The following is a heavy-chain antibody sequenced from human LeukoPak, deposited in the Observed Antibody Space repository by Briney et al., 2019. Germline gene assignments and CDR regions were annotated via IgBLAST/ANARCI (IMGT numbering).Heavy chain of an antibody. CDR2: FHPEDGET. CDR1: GYTLTALS. Sequence: GASVKVSCKVSGYTLTALSMHWVRQDPGKGLEWMGGFHPEDGETIYAQKFQGRVTMTEDTSTDTAYMELSSLRSEDTAVYYCATDRGSVSSGPGWYWGQGTLVTVSS. CDR3: ATDRGSVSSGPGWY. J-gene: IGHJ4*02. D-gene: IGHD3-22*01. V-gene: IGHV1-24*01.